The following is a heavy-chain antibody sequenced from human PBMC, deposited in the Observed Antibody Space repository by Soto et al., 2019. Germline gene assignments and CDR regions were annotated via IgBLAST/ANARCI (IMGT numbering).Heavy chain of an antibody. D-gene: IGHD5-12*01. Sequence: GGPLRLSCAASGGTLRSYSMKGVRQARGKGSEWVSSISSSSSYIYYADSVKGRFTISRDNAKNSLYLQMNSLRAEDTAVYYCARWLERRYDHFPYTGFDYWGQGTLVTVAS. CDR2: ISSSSSYI. V-gene: IGHV3-21*01. CDR1: GGTLRSYS. J-gene: IGHJ4*02. CDR3: ARWLERRYDHFPYTGFDY.